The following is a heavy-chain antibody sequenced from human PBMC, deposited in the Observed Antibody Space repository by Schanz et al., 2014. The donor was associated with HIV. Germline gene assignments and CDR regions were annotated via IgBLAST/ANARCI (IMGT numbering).Heavy chain of an antibody. Sequence: VQLLESGGGLVQPGGSMRLSCAATGFTFHDYAMHWVRQVPGKGLEWVSAISGSSITYSADSVKGRFTTSRDNSKNTLYLQMNSLRAEDTAVYYCARAPSDFWMAYFDYWGQGTLVTVSS. D-gene: IGHD3-3*01. J-gene: IGHJ4*02. CDR3: ARAPSDFWMAYFDY. CDR2: ISGSSIT. V-gene: IGHV3-23*01. CDR1: GFTFHDYA.